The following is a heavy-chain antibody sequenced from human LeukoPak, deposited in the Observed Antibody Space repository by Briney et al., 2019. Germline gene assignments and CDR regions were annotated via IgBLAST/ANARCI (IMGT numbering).Heavy chain of an antibody. V-gene: IGHV3-23*01. CDR3: GKDTNNVPGYSSGWYY. CDR2: ISGSGGST. D-gene: IGHD6-19*01. J-gene: IGHJ4*02. Sequence: PGGSLRLSCAASGFTFSSYAMSWVRQAPGKGLEWVSAISGSGGSTYYADSVKGRFTISRDNSKNTLYLQMNSLRAEDTAVYYWGKDTNNVPGYSSGWYYWGQGTLVTVSS. CDR1: GFTFSSYA.